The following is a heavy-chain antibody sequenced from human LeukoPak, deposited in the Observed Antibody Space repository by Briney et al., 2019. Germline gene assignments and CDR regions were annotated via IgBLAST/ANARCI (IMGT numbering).Heavy chain of an antibody. CDR3: ARGSWGSWPYFDY. V-gene: IGHV4-31*03. CDR1: GGSISSGGYY. Sequence: SETLSLTCTVSGGSISSGGYYWSWTRQHPRKGLEWIGYIYYSGSTYYNPSLKSRVTISVDTSKNQFSLKLSSVTAADTAVYYCARGSWGSWPYFDYWGQGTLVTVSS. D-gene: IGHD6-13*01. CDR2: IYYSGST. J-gene: IGHJ4*02.